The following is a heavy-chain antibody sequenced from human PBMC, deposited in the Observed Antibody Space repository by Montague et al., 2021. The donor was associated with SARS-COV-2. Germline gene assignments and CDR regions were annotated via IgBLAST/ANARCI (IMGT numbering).Heavy chain of an antibody. CDR3: ARGIAVAGWGNWFDP. CDR2: ISSSGSTI. D-gene: IGHD6-19*01. J-gene: IGHJ5*02. Sequence: SLRLSCEAYGFTFSDYYMSWIRQAPGKGLEWVSYISSSGSTIYYXDSXKGLFTISRDNAKNSLYLQMNSLRAEDTAVYYCARGIAVAGWGNWFDPWGQGTLVTVSS. CDR1: GFTFSDYY. V-gene: IGHV3-11*01.